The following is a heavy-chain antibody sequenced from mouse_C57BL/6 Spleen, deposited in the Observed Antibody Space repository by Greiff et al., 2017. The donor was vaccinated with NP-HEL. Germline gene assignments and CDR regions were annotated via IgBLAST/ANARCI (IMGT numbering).Heavy chain of an antibody. Sequence: QVQLQQPGAELVMPGASVKLSCKASGYTFNSYWMHWVKQRPGQGLEWIGEIDPSDSYTNYTQKFKGKSKLTVDTSSSTAYMQRSILTSEDSAGYYCARWQDYGNALGLDFWGTGTTVTVSS. J-gene: IGHJ1*03. V-gene: IGHV1-69*01. CDR1: GYTFNSYW. CDR3: ARWQDYGNALGLDF. D-gene: IGHD2-1*01. CDR2: IDPSDSYT.